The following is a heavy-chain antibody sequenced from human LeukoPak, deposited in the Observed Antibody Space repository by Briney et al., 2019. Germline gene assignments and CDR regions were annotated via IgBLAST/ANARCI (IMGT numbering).Heavy chain of an antibody. D-gene: IGHD3-10*01. CDR3: ASSMLYGSGSYYNDNWFDP. CDR1: GGSISSYY. V-gene: IGHV4-59*01. Sequence: SETLSLTCTVSGGSISSYYWSWIRQPPGKGLEWIGYIYYSGSTNYNPSLKSRVTISVDTSKNQFSLKLSSVTAADTAVYYCASSMLYGSGSYYNDNWFDPWGQGTLVTVSS. CDR2: IYYSGST. J-gene: IGHJ5*02.